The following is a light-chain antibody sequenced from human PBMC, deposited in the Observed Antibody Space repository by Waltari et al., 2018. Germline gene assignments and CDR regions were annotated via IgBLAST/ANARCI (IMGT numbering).Light chain of an antibody. J-gene: IGLJ1*01. CDR1: SSDVGTYDY. Sequence: QSALTQPASVSGSPGQSITISCTGTSSDVGTYDYVSWYQPHPGKAPKILIYDVTNPPSGIANRFSGSKSGNTASLTISGLQAEDEADYYCSSYTTSSTVYVFGTGTKVTVL. V-gene: IGLV2-14*03. CDR2: DVT. CDR3: SSYTTSSTVYV.